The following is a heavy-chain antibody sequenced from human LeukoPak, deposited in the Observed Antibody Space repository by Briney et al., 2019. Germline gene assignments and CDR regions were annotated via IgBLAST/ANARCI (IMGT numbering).Heavy chain of an antibody. D-gene: IGHD2-2*01. CDR2: IYHSGST. J-gene: IGHJ4*02. V-gene: IGHV4-38-2*01. CDR3: ASRINCSSTSCYVGGFDY. Sequence: SETLSLTCAVSGYCISSGYYWGWIRQPPGKGLEWIGSIYHSGSTYYNPSLKSRVTISVDTSKNQFSPKLSSVTAADTAVYYCASRINCSSTSCYVGGFDYWGQGTLVTVSS. CDR1: GYCISSGYY.